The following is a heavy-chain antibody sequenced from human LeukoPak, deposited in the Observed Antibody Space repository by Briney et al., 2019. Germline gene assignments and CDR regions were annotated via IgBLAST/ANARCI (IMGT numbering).Heavy chain of an antibody. Sequence: GGSLRLSCAASGFTFSTYGMHWVRQAPGKGLEWVSFIYSGGNTYYADSVKGRFTISRDNSKNTVHLQMNSLRAEDTAMYYCARRAGDYSHPYDYWGQGTLVTVSS. D-gene: IGHD3-10*01. CDR2: IYSGGNT. CDR1: GFTFSTYG. V-gene: IGHV3-53*01. J-gene: IGHJ4*02. CDR3: ARRAGDYSHPYDY.